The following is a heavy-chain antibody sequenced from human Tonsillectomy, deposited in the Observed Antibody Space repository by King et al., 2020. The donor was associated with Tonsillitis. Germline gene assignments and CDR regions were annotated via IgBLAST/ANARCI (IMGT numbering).Heavy chain of an antibody. D-gene: IGHD2-15*01. V-gene: IGHV1-69*09. CDR2: IIPILGIT. CDR3: ARDSGYCSGGSCYGFYYYYMDV. CDR1: GGTFSNYA. J-gene: IGHJ6*03. Sequence: QLVQSGAEVKKPGSSVKVSCKASGGTFSNYAISWVRQVPGQGLEWMGRIIPILGITNYAQRFQGRVTITADISTSTAYMELSSLKSEDTAVYYCARDSGYCSGGSCYGFYYYYMDVWGKGTTVTVSS.